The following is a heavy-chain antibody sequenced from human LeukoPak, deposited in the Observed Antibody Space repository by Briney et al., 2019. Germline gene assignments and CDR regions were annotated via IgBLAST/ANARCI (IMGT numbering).Heavy chain of an antibody. CDR1: GGSSSGYY. D-gene: IGHD1-26*01. V-gene: IGHV4-34*01. CDR3: ASSLVGATSIFDY. CDR2: INHSGST. J-gene: IGHJ4*02. Sequence: SETLSLTCAVYGGSSSGYYWSWIRQPPGKGLEWIGEINHSGSTDYNPSLKSRVTISVDTSKNQFSLKLSSVTAADTAVYYCASSLVGATSIFDYWGQGTLVTVSS.